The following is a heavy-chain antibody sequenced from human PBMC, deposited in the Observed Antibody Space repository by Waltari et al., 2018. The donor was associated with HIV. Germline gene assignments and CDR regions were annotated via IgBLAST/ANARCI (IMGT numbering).Heavy chain of an antibody. CDR2: VYPDDSET. Sequence: VQLVQSGTEVKKPGESLTISCKASGYRVTTYWLARVSQRPGKGLEWMGIVYPDDSETKYSPSFEGQVTISVDKSIATAYLQWSSLKASDSAVYYCARPGLAYCGGDCYYHFWGQGTLVSVSS. CDR1: GYRVTTYW. J-gene: IGHJ4*02. CDR3: ARPGLAYCGGDCYYHF. V-gene: IGHV5-51*01. D-gene: IGHD2-21*02.